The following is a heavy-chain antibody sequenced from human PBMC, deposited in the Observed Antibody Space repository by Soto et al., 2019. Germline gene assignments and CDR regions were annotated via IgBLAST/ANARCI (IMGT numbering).Heavy chain of an antibody. CDR3: ARSQGSSTSLEIYYYYYYGMDV. Sequence: QVQLVQSGAEVQKPGSSVKVSCKASGGTFSSYAISWVRQAPGQGLEWMGGIIPISDTTNYAQKFQGRVTITADESTSTAYMELSSLRSEDTAVDYCARSQGSSTSLEIYYYYYYGMDVWGQGTTVTVSS. J-gene: IGHJ6*02. D-gene: IGHD2-2*01. CDR2: IIPISDTT. CDR1: GGTFSSYA. V-gene: IGHV1-69*01.